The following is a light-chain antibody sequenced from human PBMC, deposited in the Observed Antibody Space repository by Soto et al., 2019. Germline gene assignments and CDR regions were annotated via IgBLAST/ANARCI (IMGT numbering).Light chain of an antibody. J-gene: IGKJ4*01. CDR1: QSVSNS. Sequence: EIVLTQSPATLSLSPGERATLSCRASQSVSNSLAWYQQKPGQAPRLLIYDASNRATGIPARFSGSGSGTEFTLTISSLQSEDFAVYYCQQYNNWPLTFGGGTKVDIK. V-gene: IGKV3-11*01. CDR2: DAS. CDR3: QQYNNWPLT.